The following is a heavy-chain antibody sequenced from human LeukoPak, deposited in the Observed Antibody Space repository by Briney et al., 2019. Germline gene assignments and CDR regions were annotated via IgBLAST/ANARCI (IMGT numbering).Heavy chain of an antibody. D-gene: IGHD1-14*01. J-gene: IGHJ3*02. CDR1: GFTFTSYG. Sequence: PGGSLRLSCAASGFTFTSYGFHWVRQAPGKALEWVAFMSYNGNKKYGDSVKGRFTISRDNAKNSLYLQMNSLRAEDTALYYCARGRYGRYAFDIWGQGTMVTVSS. V-gene: IGHV3-30*03. CDR2: MSYNGNK. CDR3: ARGRYGRYAFDI.